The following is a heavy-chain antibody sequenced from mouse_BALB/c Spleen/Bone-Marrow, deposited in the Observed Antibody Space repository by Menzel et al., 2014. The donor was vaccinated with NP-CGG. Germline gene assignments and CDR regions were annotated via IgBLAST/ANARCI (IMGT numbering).Heavy chain of an antibody. D-gene: IGHD2-14*01. CDR3: ARSDYRYDLFAY. J-gene: IGHJ3*01. CDR1: GYTFTDYW. V-gene: IGHV1-69*01. CDR2: IDTSDSYT. Sequence: QVHVKQSGAELVMPGASVKMSCKASGYTFTDYWMHWVKQRPGQGLEWIGAIDTSDSYTSYNQKFKGKATLTVDESSSTAYMQLSSLTSEDSAVYYCARSDYRYDLFAYWGQGTLVTVSA.